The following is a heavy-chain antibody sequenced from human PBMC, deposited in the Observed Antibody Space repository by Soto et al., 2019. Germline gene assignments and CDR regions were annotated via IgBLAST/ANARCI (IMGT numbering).Heavy chain of an antibody. J-gene: IGHJ5*02. CDR1: GGSFSGYY. CDR3: ARQPTTGDTDLWFDP. D-gene: IGHD2-21*01. Sequence: SETLSLTCAVYGGSFSGYYWAWIRQPPGKGLEWLANIFYSGSTYYNPSLASRVTVSVDTSKNEFSLKLRSVTAADTAVYYCARQPTTGDTDLWFDPWGQGTLVTVS. V-gene: IGHV4-34*12. CDR2: IFYSGST.